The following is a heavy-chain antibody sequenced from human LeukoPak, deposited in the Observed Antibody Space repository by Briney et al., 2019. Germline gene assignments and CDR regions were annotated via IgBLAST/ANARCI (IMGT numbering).Heavy chain of an antibody. Sequence: SETLSLTCDVSGGSISHYYWTWIRQPPGKGLEWLGFVYNGGTTNYNPSLKSRVTISVDTSKNQFSLRLSSVTAADTAVYYCARRGSENYYVDYWGQGTLVTVSS. CDR1: GGSISHYY. CDR3: ARRGSENYYVDY. CDR2: VYNGGTT. D-gene: IGHD3-10*01. V-gene: IGHV4-4*08. J-gene: IGHJ4*02.